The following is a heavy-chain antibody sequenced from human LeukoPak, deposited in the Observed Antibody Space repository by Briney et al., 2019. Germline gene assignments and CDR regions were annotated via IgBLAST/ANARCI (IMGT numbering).Heavy chain of an antibody. V-gene: IGHV3-23*01. CDR3: AKKGYCSSTSCFNDAFDI. J-gene: IGHJ3*02. CDR1: GFTFSSYA. CDR2: ISGSGGST. D-gene: IGHD2-2*01. Sequence: GGSLRLSCAASGFTFSSYAMSWVRQAPGKGLEWVSAISGSGGSTYYADSVKGRFTISRDNSKNTLYLQMNSLKAEDTAVYYCAKKGYCSSTSCFNDAFDIWGQGTMVTVSS.